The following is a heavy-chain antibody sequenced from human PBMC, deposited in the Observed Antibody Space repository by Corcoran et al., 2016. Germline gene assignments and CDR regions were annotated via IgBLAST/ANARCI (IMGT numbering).Heavy chain of an antibody. V-gene: IGHV4-39*01. D-gene: IGHD6-13*01. J-gene: IGHJ3*02. CDR1: GGSISSSDYY. CDR2: IFYRGNT. CDR3: ARWGSTSSAGGAFDI. Sequence: QLQLQESGPGLLKPSETLSLACSVSGGSISSSDYYWGWIRQPPGQALDWLGNIFYRGNTYYNPSLRNRLTISVDTSKNQFSLKLSSATATDTAIYFCARWGSTSSAGGAFDIWGQGTKVTVSS.